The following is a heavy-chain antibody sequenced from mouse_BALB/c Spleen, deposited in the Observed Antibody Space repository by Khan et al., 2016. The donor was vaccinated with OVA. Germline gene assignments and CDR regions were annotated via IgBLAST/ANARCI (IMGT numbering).Heavy chain of an antibody. V-gene: IGHV3-2*02. CDR1: GYSITSDYA. CDR2: ISYSGNT. Sequence: VQLKESGPGLVKPSQSLSLTCTVTGYSITSDYAWNWIRQFPGNELEWMGFISYSGNTNYNPSLKSRISITRDTSENQFFLQLNSVTTEDTATYYWARISGGDFDYWGQGTTLTVSS. J-gene: IGHJ2*01. CDR3: ARISGGDFDY. D-gene: IGHD4-1*01.